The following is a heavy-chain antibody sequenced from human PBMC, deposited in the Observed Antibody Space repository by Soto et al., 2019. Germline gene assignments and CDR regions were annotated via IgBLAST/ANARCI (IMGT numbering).Heavy chain of an antibody. V-gene: IGHV4-59*01. CDR3: ARGNDLGELSPGGLFDY. D-gene: IGHD3-16*02. CDR1: GGSISRYY. CDR2: IYYSGST. Sequence: QVQLQESGPGLVKPSETLSLTCTVSGGSISRYYWSWIRQPPGKGLEWIGYIYYSGSTNYNPSPKSRVTISVDPSKNQFSLKLRAVTAADTAVYYCARGNDLGELSPGGLFDYWGQGTLVTVSS. J-gene: IGHJ4*02.